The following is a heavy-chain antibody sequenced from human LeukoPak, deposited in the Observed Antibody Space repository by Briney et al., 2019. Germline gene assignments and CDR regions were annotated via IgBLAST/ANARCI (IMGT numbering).Heavy chain of an antibody. CDR1: GGSVSSGSYY. V-gene: IGHV4-61*01. CDR3: ARVGAYYDILTGSEIGYFDL. CDR2: IYYSGST. D-gene: IGHD3-9*01. Sequence: PSETLPLTCTVSGGSVSSGSYYWSWIRQPPGKGLEWIGYIYYSGSTNYNPSLKSRVTISVDTSKNQFSLKLSSVTAADTAVYYCARVGAYYDILTGSEIGYFDLWGRGTLVTVSS. J-gene: IGHJ2*01.